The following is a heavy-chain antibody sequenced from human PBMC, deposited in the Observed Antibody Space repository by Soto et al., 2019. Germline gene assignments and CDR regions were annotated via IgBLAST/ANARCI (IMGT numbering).Heavy chain of an antibody. CDR3: ARVHRIVVVIRSGSWFDP. V-gene: IGHV4-38-2*01. Sequence: PSETLSLTGAVSGYSLSSGYYWGWIRQPPGKGLEWIWSIYHSGSTYYNPSLKSRVTISVDTSKNQFSLKLSPVTAADTAVYYCARVHRIVVVIRSGSWFDPWGQGTLVTVSS. J-gene: IGHJ5*02. CDR1: GYSLSSGYY. CDR2: IYHSGST. D-gene: IGHD3-22*01.